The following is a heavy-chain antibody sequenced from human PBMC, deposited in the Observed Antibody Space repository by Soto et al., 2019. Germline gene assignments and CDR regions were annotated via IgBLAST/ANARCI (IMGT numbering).Heavy chain of an antibody. J-gene: IGHJ6*02. CDR3: ARSSEANDLYYYYGMDV. V-gene: IGHV1-69*01. Sequence: QVQLVQSGAEVKKPGSSVKVSCKASGGTFSSYAISWVRQAPGQGLEWMGGIIPIFGTANYAQKFQGRVTITADESTSTAYMELSSMRSEDTAVYYCARSSEANDLYYYYGMDVWGQGTTVTVSS. D-gene: IGHD1-1*01. CDR2: IIPIFGTA. CDR1: GGTFSSYA.